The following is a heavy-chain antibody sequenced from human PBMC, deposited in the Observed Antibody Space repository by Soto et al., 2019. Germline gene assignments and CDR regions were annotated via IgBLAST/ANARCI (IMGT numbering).Heavy chain of an antibody. J-gene: IGHJ6*02. D-gene: IGHD3-3*01. CDR3: ARHVTIFGVVPRGGMDV. CDR2: IYPGDSDT. CDR1: GYSFTSYW. Sequence: GESLKISCKGSGYSFTSYWIGWVRQMPGKGLEWMGIIYPGDSDTRYSPSFQGQVTISADKSISTAYLQWSSLKASDTAMYYCARHVTIFGVVPRGGMDVWGQGTTLTVSS. V-gene: IGHV5-51*01.